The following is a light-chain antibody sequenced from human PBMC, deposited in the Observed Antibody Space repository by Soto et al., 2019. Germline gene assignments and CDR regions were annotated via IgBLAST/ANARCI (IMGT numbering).Light chain of an antibody. CDR1: SGHRTYA. CDR2: VNSDGSH. CDR3: QTWGTGIPV. Sequence: QAVVTQSPSASASLGASVKLTCTLNSGHRTYAIAWHQQQPEKGPRYLMKVNSDGSHSKGDGIPDRFSGSSSGAECYLTISSLQSEDEADYYCQTWGTGIPVFGGGTKLTVL. V-gene: IGLV4-69*01. J-gene: IGLJ3*02.